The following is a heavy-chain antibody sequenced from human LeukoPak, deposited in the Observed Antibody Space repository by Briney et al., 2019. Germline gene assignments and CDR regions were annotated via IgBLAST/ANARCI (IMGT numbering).Heavy chain of an antibody. CDR2: ISYDGSNK. J-gene: IGHJ4*02. Sequence: PGGSLRLSCAASGFTFSNYAMHWVRQAPGKGLEWVAVISYDGSNKCYADSVKGRFTISRDNSKNTLYLQMNSLRAEDTAVYYCARGLLWFGEFRGFDYWGQGTLVTVSS. CDR3: ARGLLWFGEFRGFDY. CDR1: GFTFSNYA. V-gene: IGHV3-30-3*01. D-gene: IGHD3-10*01.